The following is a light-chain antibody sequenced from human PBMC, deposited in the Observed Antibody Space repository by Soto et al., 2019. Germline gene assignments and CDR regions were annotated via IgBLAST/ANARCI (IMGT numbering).Light chain of an antibody. CDR1: QSISSTY. V-gene: IGKV3-20*01. Sequence: SVLTQSPGTLSLFPGERATLSCRTSQSISSTYLAWYQQRPGQAPRLLIYAASSRATGIPDRFSGSGSGTDFTLTISRLEPEDFALYYCQQYFGSLYTFGQGTKLEIK. J-gene: IGKJ2*01. CDR2: AAS. CDR3: QQYFGSLYT.